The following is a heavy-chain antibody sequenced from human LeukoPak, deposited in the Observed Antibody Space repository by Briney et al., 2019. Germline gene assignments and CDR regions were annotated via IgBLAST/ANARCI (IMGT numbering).Heavy chain of an antibody. D-gene: IGHD3-22*01. Sequence: GGSLRLSCAASGFTFNNYAMRWVRQAPGKGLEWVGRIKSRTDGGATDYAVPMKGRFIISRDDSKNTLYLEMNSLKAEDTAVYYCTTVWLDTIGYYYYGMDVWGQGTTVTVSS. CDR2: IKSRTDGGAT. CDR1: GFTFNNYA. CDR3: TTVWLDTIGYYYYGMDV. J-gene: IGHJ6*02. V-gene: IGHV3-15*01.